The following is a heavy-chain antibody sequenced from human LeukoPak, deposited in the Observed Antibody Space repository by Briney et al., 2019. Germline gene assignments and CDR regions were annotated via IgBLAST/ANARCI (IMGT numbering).Heavy chain of an antibody. CDR2: IHPGDSHT. Sequence: AESLPISCEGSGYTFTKYWIGWVRQMPGKGLEWMGIIHPGDSHTWYSPSFQGQVTISADKSISMAYLQWSSLKASDTAMYFCARQPGMTAKSWYFDLWGRGTMVTVFS. CDR1: GYTFTKYW. J-gene: IGHJ2*01. D-gene: IGHD2-2*01. CDR3: ARQPGMTAKSWYFDL. V-gene: IGHV5-51*01.